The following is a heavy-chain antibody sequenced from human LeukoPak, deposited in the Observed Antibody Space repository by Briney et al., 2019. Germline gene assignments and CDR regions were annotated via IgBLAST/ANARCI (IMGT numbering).Heavy chain of an antibody. D-gene: IGHD7-27*01. Sequence: PRRSLRLSSAASGFTLSSYRMRSVCEAPGKGLEGEANIKQDGSEKQYVDSVKGRFAFSRDNAENSLYLQMNSLKAEDTAVYYCGRFTRSGDSVYWGQGTLVTVSS. CDR2: IKQDGSEK. CDR1: GFTLSSYR. CDR3: GRFTRSGDSVY. J-gene: IGHJ4*02. V-gene: IGHV3-7*04.